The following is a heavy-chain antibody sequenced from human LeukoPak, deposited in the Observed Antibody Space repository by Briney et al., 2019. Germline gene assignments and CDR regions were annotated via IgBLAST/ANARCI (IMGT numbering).Heavy chain of an antibody. J-gene: IGHJ6*03. CDR1: GFSVSSNY. Sequence: GGSLRLSCAASGFSVSSNYMSWVRQAPGKGLEWVAVISFDGSSKDYAESVRGRFTVSRDNSKNTLYLQMNSLRVEDTAVYYCAKAADQYYYSYFYYMDVWGKGTTVTVSS. CDR3: AKAADQYYYSYFYYMDV. CDR2: ISFDGSSK. D-gene: IGHD2-2*01. V-gene: IGHV3-30*18.